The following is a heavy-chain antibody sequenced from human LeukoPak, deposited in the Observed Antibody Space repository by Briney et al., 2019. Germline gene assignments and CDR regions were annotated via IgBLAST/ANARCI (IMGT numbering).Heavy chain of an antibody. D-gene: IGHD2-15*01. CDR2: ISGSDGIT. CDR3: AKGRGYCTGGSCYSDY. V-gene: IGHV3-23*01. CDR1: GFTFSNYA. Sequence: GGSLRLSCTASGFTFSNYAMSWVRQAPGKGLEWVSTISGSDGITYYADSVKGRFTISRDNSKNTLYLQMNSLRVEDTAIYYCAKGRGYCTGGSCYSDYWGQGTLVTVSS. J-gene: IGHJ4*02.